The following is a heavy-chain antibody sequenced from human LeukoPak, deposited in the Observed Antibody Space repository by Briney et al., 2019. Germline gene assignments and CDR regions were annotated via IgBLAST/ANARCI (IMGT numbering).Heavy chain of an antibody. CDR2: INPNSGGT. CDR1: GYTFTCNY. Sequence: ASVKVSRKASGYTFTCNYMHWARQAPGPGHELMGWINPNSGGTNYAQKFQGRVTMTMDTYNSTAYMELRRLRSDATAGCYYARGGPPGYYYDYYMDVWGKGTTVTISS. V-gene: IGHV1-2*02. CDR3: ARGGPPGYYYDYYMDV. J-gene: IGHJ6*03.